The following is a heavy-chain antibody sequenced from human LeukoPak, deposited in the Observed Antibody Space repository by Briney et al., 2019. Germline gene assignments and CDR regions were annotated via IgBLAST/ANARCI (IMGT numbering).Heavy chain of an antibody. Sequence: GRSLRLSCIASGFTFSGSAIHWVRQASGKGLEWVGRVRSKADNYATAYAASVKGRFTISRDDSKNMAYLQLNSLKIEDMAVYYCTRREQRLVNFDFWGQGTLVTVSS. CDR1: GFTFSGSA. D-gene: IGHD6-25*01. CDR3: TRREQRLVNFDF. CDR2: VRSKADNYAT. V-gene: IGHV3-73*01. J-gene: IGHJ4*02.